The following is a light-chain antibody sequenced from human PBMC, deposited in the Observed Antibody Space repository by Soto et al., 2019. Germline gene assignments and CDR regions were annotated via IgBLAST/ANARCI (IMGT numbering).Light chain of an antibody. Sequence: QSVLTQPASVSGSPGQSITISCTGASSDVGSYNLVSWYQQHPGKAPKLMIYEGSKRPSGVSNRFSGSKSGNTASLTISGLQAEDEADYYCCSYAFSSNVFYVFGTGTKLTVL. V-gene: IGLV2-23*03. J-gene: IGLJ1*01. CDR2: EGS. CDR1: SSDVGSYNL. CDR3: CSYAFSSNVFYV.